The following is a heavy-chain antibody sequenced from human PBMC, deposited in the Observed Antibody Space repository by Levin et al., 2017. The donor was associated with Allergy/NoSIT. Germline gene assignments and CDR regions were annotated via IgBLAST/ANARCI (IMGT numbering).Heavy chain of an antibody. CDR1: AYSFTSYW. CDR3: ARGRALESSFDY. V-gene: IGHV5-51*01. D-gene: IGHD3-3*02. CDR2: IYPGDSDT. Sequence: GGSLRLSCKGSAYSFTSYWIGWVRQMPGKGLEWMGIIYPGDSDTRYSPSFQGHVTISADKSITTAYLQWSSLKASDTAMYYCARGRALESSFDYWGQGTLVTVSS. J-gene: IGHJ4*02.